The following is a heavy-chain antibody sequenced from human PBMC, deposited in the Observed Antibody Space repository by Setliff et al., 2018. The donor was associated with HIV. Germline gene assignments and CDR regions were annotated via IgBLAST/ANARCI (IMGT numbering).Heavy chain of an antibody. CDR3: VGPDYEDPQGGQ. Sequence: GGSLRLSCAASGFTFTNAWMHWVRQAPGKGLEWVAVISYDGSNKFYADSVKGRFTISRDNSKNTLYLQMNSLRVADTAVYYCVGPDYEDPQGGQWGQGTLVTVSS. J-gene: IGHJ1*01. D-gene: IGHD4-17*01. CDR1: GFTFTNAW. V-gene: IGHV3-30*03. CDR2: ISYDGSNK.